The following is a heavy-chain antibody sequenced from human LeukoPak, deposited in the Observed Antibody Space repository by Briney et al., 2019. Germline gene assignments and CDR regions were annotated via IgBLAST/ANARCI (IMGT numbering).Heavy chain of an antibody. CDR1: GFTLSSSG. D-gene: IGHD4/OR15-4a*01. J-gene: IGHJ4*02. CDR3: AKDLRNGDNYGFLDY. V-gene: IGHV3-23*01. Sequence: GGSLRLSCAASGFTLSSSGMSWVRQTADKGLEWVSSIHASGGRAYYADSVKGRFTVSRDNSKNTLYLQMNSLRVEDTAIYYCAKDLRNGDNYGFLDYWGQGTLVTVSP. CDR2: IHASGGRA.